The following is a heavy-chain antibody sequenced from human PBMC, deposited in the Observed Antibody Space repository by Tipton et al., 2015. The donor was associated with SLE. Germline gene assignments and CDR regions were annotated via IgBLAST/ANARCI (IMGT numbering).Heavy chain of an antibody. CDR3: ARGTAYYDFWSGYHDALDV. CDR1: GYTFTTYG. D-gene: IGHD3-3*01. V-gene: IGHV1-18*01. CDR2: ISVYNGNT. Sequence: QLVQSGAEVKKPGASVKVSCKASGYTFTTYGISWVRQAPGQGLEWMGWISVYNGNTNYAQKLQGRVTMTTDTSTSTAYMELRSLRSEDTAVYYCARGTAYYDFWSGYHDALDVWGQGTMVTVSS. J-gene: IGHJ3*01.